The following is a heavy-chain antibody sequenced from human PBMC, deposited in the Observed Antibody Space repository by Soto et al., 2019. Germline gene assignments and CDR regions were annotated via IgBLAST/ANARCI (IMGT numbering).Heavy chain of an antibody. CDR1: GFTFSHYA. CDR3: AKDGNHTFDY. V-gene: IGHV3-30*18. D-gene: IGHD1-1*01. CDR2: MAYDGSNE. J-gene: IGHJ4*02. Sequence: VQLVESGGGVVQPGRSLRLSCAASGFTFSHYAMHWVRQAPGKGLEWVALMAYDGSNEYYADSVKGRFTISRDNSKNTMYLHINSLRAEHTAVYYCAKDGNHTFDYWGQGTLLTVSS.